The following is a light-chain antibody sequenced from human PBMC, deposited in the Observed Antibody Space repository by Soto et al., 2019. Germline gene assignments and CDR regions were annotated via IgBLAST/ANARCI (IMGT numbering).Light chain of an antibody. CDR3: QQRSHWVT. J-gene: IGKJ4*01. V-gene: IGKV3-11*01. CDR1: QSVSSY. CDR2: DAS. Sequence: EIVLTQSPVTLSLSPGERATLSCRASQSVSSYLAWYQQKPGQAPRLLIYDASNRATGIPARFSGSGSGTDFTLTISSLEAEDFAVYYCQQRSHWVTFGGGTKVEIK.